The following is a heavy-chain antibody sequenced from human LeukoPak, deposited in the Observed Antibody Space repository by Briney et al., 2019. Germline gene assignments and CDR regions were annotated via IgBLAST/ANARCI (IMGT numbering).Heavy chain of an antibody. D-gene: IGHD5-18*01. CDR2: IYYSGST. V-gene: IGHV4-59*01. CDR1: GGSISGYY. Sequence: PSETLSLTCTVSGGSISGYYWSWIRQPPGKGLEWIGYIYYSGSTNYNPSLKGRVTISVDTSKNQFSLKLSSVTAADTAVYYCARAGGYSYGALFDYWGQGTLVTVSS. CDR3: ARAGGYSYGALFDY. J-gene: IGHJ4*02.